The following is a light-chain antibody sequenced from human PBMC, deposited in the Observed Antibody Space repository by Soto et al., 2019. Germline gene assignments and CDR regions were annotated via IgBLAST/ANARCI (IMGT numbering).Light chain of an antibody. V-gene: IGLV1-47*01. Sequence: QSVLTQPPSASGTPGQTVTISCSGSSSNIGGNFVSWYQHVPGTAPKVLIFMNNQRPSGVPDRFSGSKSGTSASLSISGLRSEEESDYYCAAWDDSLEGVLFGGGTKLTVL. J-gene: IGLJ2*01. CDR1: SSNIGGNF. CDR3: AAWDDSLEGVL. CDR2: MNN.